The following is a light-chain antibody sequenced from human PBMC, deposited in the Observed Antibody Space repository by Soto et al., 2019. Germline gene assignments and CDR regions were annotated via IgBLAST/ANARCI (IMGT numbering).Light chain of an antibody. V-gene: IGKV1-5*03. J-gene: IGKJ1*01. Sequence: DIRMTQSPSTLSASVGDRVTITCRASQSISSWLAWYQQKPGKAPKLLIYKASILESGVPSRFGGSGSGTEFTLTISSLEPDDFATYYCQQYNGYGRFGQGTKVEIK. CDR3: QQYNGYGR. CDR2: KAS. CDR1: QSISSW.